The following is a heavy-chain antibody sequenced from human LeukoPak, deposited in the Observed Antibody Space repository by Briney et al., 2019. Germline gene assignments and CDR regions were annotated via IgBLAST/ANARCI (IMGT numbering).Heavy chain of an antibody. Sequence: GGSLRLSCAASGFTFSSYGMHWVRQAPGKGLEWVAVIWYDGSNKYYGDSVKGRFTISRHNSKNTLYLQMNSLRAEDTAVYYCAKVPLGSGSYFPYYYYMDVWGKGTTVTVSS. V-gene: IGHV3-33*06. CDR3: AKVPLGSGSYFPYYYYMDV. CDR2: IWYDGSNK. D-gene: IGHD1-26*01. J-gene: IGHJ6*03. CDR1: GFTFSSYG.